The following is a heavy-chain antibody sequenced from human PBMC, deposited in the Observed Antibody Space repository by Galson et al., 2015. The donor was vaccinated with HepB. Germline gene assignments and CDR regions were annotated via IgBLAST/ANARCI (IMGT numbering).Heavy chain of an antibody. V-gene: IGHV3-30*02. CDR3: ATDRVYSGGRYFDR. Sequence: SLRLSCAASGFTFSNYGMHWVRQAPGKGLEWMAYIRYDANGEYYADSVKGRLTTSRDNSKNTLYLQLNSLRAEDTAVYYCATDRVYSGGRYFDRWGQGTLVTVSS. CDR1: GFTFSNYG. CDR2: IRYDANGE. D-gene: IGHD6-19*01. J-gene: IGHJ4*02.